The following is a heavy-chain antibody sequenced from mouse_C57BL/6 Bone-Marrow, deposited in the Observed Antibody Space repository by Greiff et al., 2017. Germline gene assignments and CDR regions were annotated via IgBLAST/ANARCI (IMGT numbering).Heavy chain of an antibody. V-gene: IGHV3-6*01. D-gene: IGHD3-2*02. CDR3: ARGRAQAKDYAMDY. Sequence: EVKLMESGPGLVKPSQSLSLTCSVTGYSITSGYYWNWIRQFPGNKLEWMGYISYDGSNNYNPSLQNRISITRDTSKHQFFLKLNSVTTEDTATYHCARGRAQAKDYAMDYLGQGTSVTVSS. CDR2: ISYDGSN. J-gene: IGHJ4*01. CDR1: GYSITSGYY.